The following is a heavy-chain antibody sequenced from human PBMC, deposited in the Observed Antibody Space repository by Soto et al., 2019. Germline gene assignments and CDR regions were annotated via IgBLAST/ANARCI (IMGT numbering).Heavy chain of an antibody. V-gene: IGHV4-39*01. CDR1: GASISRTGFH. CDR3: ARRGSGHTFDY. J-gene: IGHJ4*02. Sequence: QLQLQESGPGLVKPSETLSLTCAVSGASISRTGFHWGWIRQPPGQGLEWIGSIYEGETTFYNSSLKSRVTISADTAKNHFSLKLSSVTAADTAVYYCARRGSGHTFDYWGQGTLVTVSS. D-gene: IGHD3-10*01. CDR2: IYEGETT.